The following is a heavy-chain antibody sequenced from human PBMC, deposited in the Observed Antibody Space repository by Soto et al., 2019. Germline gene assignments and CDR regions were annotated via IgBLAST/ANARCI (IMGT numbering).Heavy chain of an antibody. V-gene: IGHV3-23*01. CDR1: GFTFISYA. J-gene: IGHJ4*02. Sequence: GEALKISCAASGFTFISYAMSWVRQAPGKGLEWVSAISGNGAGTYYADSVKGRFTISRDHSKNTLYLQMNSLRAEDTAVYYCAKQRYSYGYAHWGQGTLVTVS. CDR3: AKQRYSYGYAH. D-gene: IGHD5-18*01. CDR2: ISGNGAGT.